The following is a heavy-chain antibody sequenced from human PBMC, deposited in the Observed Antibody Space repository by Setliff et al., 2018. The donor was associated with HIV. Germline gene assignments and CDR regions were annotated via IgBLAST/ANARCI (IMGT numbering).Heavy chain of an antibody. CDR1: GYTFINYH. CDR3: AREMRDYSGSGPSTFDY. CDR2: ISASSVNT. V-gene: IGHV1-18*01. D-gene: IGHD3-10*01. J-gene: IGHJ4*02. Sequence: ASVKVSCKASGYTFINYHITWVRQAPGQGLEWVGSISASSVNTNYTQGRVTMTTDISTSTAYMELRSLRSDDSAVYYCAREMRDYSGSGPSTFDYWGQGTLVTVSS.